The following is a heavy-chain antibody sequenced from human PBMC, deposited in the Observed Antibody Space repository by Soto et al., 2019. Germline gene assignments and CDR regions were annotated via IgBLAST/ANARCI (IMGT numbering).Heavy chain of an antibody. V-gene: IGHV1-69*13. D-gene: IGHD3-22*01. CDR3: ARVGNIYDSSGYYDY. Sequence: SVKVSCKASGGTFSSYAISWVRQAPGQGLEWMGGIIPIFGTANYAQKFQGRVTITADESTSTAYMELSSLRSEDTAVYYCARVGNIYDSSGYYDYWGQGTLVTVSS. J-gene: IGHJ4*02. CDR2: IIPIFGTA. CDR1: GGTFSSYA.